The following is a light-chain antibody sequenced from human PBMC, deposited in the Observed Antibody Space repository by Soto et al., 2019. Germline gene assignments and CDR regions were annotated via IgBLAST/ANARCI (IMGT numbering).Light chain of an antibody. CDR3: QHYNSYSEA. V-gene: IGKV1-5*03. CDR2: KAS. CDR1: QTISSW. Sequence: DIQMTQSPSTLSGSVGYRVTITFRASQTISSWLAWYQQKPGKASKLLIYKASTLKSGVPSRFSGSGSGTEFTLTISSLQPDDFATYYCQHYNSYSEAFGQGTKVDIK. J-gene: IGKJ1*01.